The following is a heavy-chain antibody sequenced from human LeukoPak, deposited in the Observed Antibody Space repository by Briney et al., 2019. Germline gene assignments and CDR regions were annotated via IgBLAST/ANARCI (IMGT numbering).Heavy chain of an antibody. CDR2: INPNSGGT. V-gene: IGHV1-2*02. Sequence: GASVKVSCKASGYTFTSYDINWVRQATGQGLEWMGWINPNSGGTNYAQKFQGRVTMTRDTSISTAYMELSRLRSDDTAVHYCARDGEGSSYDILTGYYPSNWFDPWGQGTLVTVSS. D-gene: IGHD3-9*01. J-gene: IGHJ5*02. CDR3: ARDGEGSSYDILTGYYPSNWFDP. CDR1: GYTFTSYD.